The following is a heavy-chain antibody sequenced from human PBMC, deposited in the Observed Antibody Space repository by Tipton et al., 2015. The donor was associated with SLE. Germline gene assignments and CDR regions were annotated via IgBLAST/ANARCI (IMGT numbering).Heavy chain of an antibody. D-gene: IGHD1-26*01. CDR2: INHSGST. Sequence: TLSLTCAVYGGSFSGYYLTWIRQPPGKGLEWIGEINHSGSTNDNPSLKSRVTVSLDTSKNQFSLRLSSVTAADTAVYYCARHRVGATGYGMDVWGQGTTVTVSS. V-gene: IGHV4-34*01. CDR3: ARHRVGATGYGMDV. CDR1: GGSFSGYY. J-gene: IGHJ6*02.